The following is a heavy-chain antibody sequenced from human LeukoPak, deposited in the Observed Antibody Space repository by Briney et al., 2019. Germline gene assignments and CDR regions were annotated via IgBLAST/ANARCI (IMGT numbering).Heavy chain of an antibody. CDR1: GGTFSSYA. CDR2: IIPIFGTA. V-gene: IGHV1-69*06. Sequence: SVKVSCKASGGTFSSYAISWVRQAPGQGLEWMGGIIPIFGTANYAQKFQGRVTITADKSTSTAYMELSSLRSEDTAVYYCAGDPGYCSGGSCYPRWFDPWGQGTLVTVSS. D-gene: IGHD2-15*01. CDR3: AGDPGYCSGGSCYPRWFDP. J-gene: IGHJ5*02.